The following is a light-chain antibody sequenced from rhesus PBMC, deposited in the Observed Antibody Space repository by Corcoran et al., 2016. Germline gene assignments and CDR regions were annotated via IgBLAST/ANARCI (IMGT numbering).Light chain of an antibody. CDR1: QGITND. CDR2: KAS. Sequence: DIQMTQSPSSLSASVGDRVTITCRASQGITNDLAWYQQKLGETPKLLIYKASILQSGIPSRFRGSGSGTDFTLTISSLQSEDFATYYCQHYYSIPLTFGGGTKVELK. V-gene: IGKV1-25*01. J-gene: IGKJ4*01. CDR3: QHYYSIPLT.